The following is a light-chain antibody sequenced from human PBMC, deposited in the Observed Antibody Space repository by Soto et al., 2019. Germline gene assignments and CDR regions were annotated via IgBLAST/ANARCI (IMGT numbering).Light chain of an antibody. CDR3: QQYGSSGT. CDR1: HTISSSY. J-gene: IGKJ1*01. CDR2: AIS. Sequence: ENVLTQSPGTLSLSPGQRATLSCRASHTISSSYLAWYQQKPGQAPRLLIYAISDRATGVPDRFSGSGSGTDFTLTISRLEPEDFAVYYCQQYGSSGTFGQGTKV. V-gene: IGKV3-20*01.